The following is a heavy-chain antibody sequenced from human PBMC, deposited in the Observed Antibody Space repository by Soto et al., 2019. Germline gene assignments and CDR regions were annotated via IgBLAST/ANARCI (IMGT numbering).Heavy chain of an antibody. V-gene: IGHV1-18*04. CDR1: GYTLRSYG. CDR3: ARDQGATTAFDY. J-gene: IGHJ4*02. CDR2: ISAYNGNT. Sequence: ASVEVSCKASGYTLRSYGISWVRQAPGQGLEWMGWISAYNGNTNYAQKLQGRVTMTTDTSTTTAYMELRSLRSDDTAVYYCARDQGATTAFDYWGQGTLFTVSS. D-gene: IGHD1-26*01.